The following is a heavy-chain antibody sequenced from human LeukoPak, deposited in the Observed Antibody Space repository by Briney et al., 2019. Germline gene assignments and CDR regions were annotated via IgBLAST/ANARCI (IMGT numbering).Heavy chain of an antibody. CDR3: ARGITGKNWFDP. J-gene: IGHJ5*02. CDR2: ISSSSTAI. V-gene: IGHV3-48*02. Sequence: ETLSFTCTVSGGSISSYYVSWIRQPPGKGLEWVSYISSSSTAIYYTDSVKGRFTISRDNAKNSLYLQMNTLRDEDTAVYYCARGITGKNWFDPWGQGTLVTVSS. D-gene: IGHD3-16*01. CDR1: GGSISSYY.